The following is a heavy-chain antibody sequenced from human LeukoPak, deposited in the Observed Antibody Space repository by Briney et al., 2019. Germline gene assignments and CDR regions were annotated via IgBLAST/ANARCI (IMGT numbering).Heavy chain of an antibody. CDR1: GYSFTSHW. J-gene: IGHJ4*02. V-gene: IGHV5-51*01. D-gene: IGHD1-26*01. Sequence: GESLKISCKASGYSFTSHWIGWVRQMPGRGLEWMGIVYPSDSDTRYSPSFQGQVTLSADKSITTAYLQWSSLKPSDTAMYYCARRLPSSGSYYPFDYWGQGTLVTVSS. CDR3: ARRLPSSGSYYPFDY. CDR2: VYPSDSDT.